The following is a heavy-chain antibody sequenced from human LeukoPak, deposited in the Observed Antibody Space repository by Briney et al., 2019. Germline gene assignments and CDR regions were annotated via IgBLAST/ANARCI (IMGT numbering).Heavy chain of an antibody. Sequence: SQTLSLTCTVSGGSISSGGYYWSWIRQHPGKGLEWIGYIYYSGSAYYNPSLKSRVTISVDTSKNQFSLKLSSVTAADTAVYYCARTGSYGLPRDYWGQGTLVTVSS. CDR2: IYYSGSA. CDR3: ARTGSYGLPRDY. D-gene: IGHD5-18*01. V-gene: IGHV4-31*03. CDR1: GGSISSGGYY. J-gene: IGHJ4*02.